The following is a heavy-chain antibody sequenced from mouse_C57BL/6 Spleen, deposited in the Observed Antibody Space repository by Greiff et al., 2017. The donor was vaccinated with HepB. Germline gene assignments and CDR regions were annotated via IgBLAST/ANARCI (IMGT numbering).Heavy chain of an antibody. CDR2: IWRGGST. Sequence: QVQLKESGPGLVQPSQSLSITCTVSGFSLTSYGVHWVRQSPGKGLEWLGVIWRGGSTDYNAAFMSRLSITKDNSKSQVFFKMNSLQADDTAIYYCAKNGIYYDYDDGGYWFAYWGQGTLVTVSA. CDR1: GFSLTSYG. CDR3: AKNGIYYDYDDGGYWFAY. J-gene: IGHJ3*01. D-gene: IGHD2-4*01. V-gene: IGHV2-5*01.